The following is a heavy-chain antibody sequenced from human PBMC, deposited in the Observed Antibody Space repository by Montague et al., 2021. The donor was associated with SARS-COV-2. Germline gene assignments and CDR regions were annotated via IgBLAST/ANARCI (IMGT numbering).Heavy chain of an antibody. CDR2: IWYDGSNK. Sequence: SLRLSCAASVFTFSRYGMHLVRQAPGKGLEWVAVIWYDGSNKYYSDSVKGRFTISRDNSKNTLYLQMNSLRAEDTAVYYCARVLSYYGMDVWGQGTTVTVSS. D-gene: IGHD3-10*01. CDR1: VFTFSRYG. V-gene: IGHV3-33*01. CDR3: ARVLSYYGMDV. J-gene: IGHJ6*02.